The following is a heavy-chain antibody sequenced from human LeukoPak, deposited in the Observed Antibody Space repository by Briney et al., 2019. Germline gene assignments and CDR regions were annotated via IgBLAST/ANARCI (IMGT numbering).Heavy chain of an antibody. J-gene: IGHJ4*02. Sequence: SETLSLTCAVYGGSFSGHYWSWIRQPPGKGLEWIGEINHSGSTNYNPSLKSRVTISVDTSKNQFSLKLSSVTAADTAVYYCAVGTPNTADFDYWGQGTLVTVSS. D-gene: IGHD7-27*01. CDR1: GGSFSGHY. CDR3: AVGTPNTADFDY. V-gene: IGHV4-34*01. CDR2: INHSGST.